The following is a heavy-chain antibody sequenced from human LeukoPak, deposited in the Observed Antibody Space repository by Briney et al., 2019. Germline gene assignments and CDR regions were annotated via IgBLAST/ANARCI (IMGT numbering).Heavy chain of an antibody. J-gene: IGHJ4*02. CDR2: ITPNSGDT. V-gene: IGHV1-2*02. CDR1: GYTFTGYY. Sequence: ASVKVSCKASGYTFTGYYMHWVRQAPGQGLEWMGWITPNSGDTNYAQKFQGRVTMTRDTSISTAYMELSRLSSDDAAVYYCAVKMGYCSSSRCLTGFDYWGQGTLVTVSS. CDR3: AVKMGYCSSSRCLTGFDY. D-gene: IGHD2-2*01.